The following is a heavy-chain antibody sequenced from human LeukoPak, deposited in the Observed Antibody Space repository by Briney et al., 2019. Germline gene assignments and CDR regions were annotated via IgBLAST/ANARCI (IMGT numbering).Heavy chain of an antibody. J-gene: IGHJ6*03. CDR1: GDSVSSNSAA. D-gene: IGHD4-23*01. CDR2: TYYRSKWYN. CDR3: ATDRVTDIGYYYYMDV. Sequence: SQTLSLTCAISGDSVSSNSAAWNWIRQSPSRGLEWLGRTYYRSKWYNDYAVSVKSRIIINPDTSKNQFSLQLNSVTPEDTAVYYCATDRVTDIGYYYYMDVWGKGTTVIVSS. V-gene: IGHV6-1*01.